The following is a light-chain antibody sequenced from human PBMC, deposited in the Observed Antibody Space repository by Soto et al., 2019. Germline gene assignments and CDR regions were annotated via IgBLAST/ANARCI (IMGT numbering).Light chain of an antibody. Sequence: QMTQSPSTLSASVGDRVTITCRASQSISTSLAWYQQKPGKAPKVLIDKASSLESGDPSRFSGSGSGTEFTLTITSLQPDDSATYYCQQYNSYPVTFGGGTKV. V-gene: IGKV1-5*03. CDR2: KAS. CDR3: QQYNSYPVT. CDR1: QSISTS. J-gene: IGKJ4*01.